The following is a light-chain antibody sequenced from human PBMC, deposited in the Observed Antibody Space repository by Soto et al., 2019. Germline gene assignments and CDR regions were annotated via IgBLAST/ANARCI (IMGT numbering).Light chain of an antibody. V-gene: IGKV1-9*01. J-gene: IGKJ4*01. CDR3: QQLNTYLPLT. CDR1: QDISSF. Sequence: DIQLTQSPSFLSASVGDRVIITCRASQDISSFLAWYQQEPGKAPKLLIYAASTLQSGVPSRFAGSGSGTEFTLTISSLQPEDFATYYCQQLNTYLPLTFGGGTKVDIK. CDR2: AAS.